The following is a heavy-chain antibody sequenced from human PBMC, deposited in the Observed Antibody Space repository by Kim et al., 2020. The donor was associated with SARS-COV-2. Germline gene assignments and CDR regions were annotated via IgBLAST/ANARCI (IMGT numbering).Heavy chain of an antibody. V-gene: IGHV3-53*01. J-gene: IGHJ4*02. Sequence: GGSLRLSCAASGFTVSDNYMSWVRQAPGKGLEWVSVLYRGGNTYYSDSVKGRFTFSRDNSKNTPYLQMNSLKTEDTAVYLCARRNTHNWSHDYWGQGTLVTVSS. CDR1: GFTVSDNY. CDR3: ARRNTHNWSHDY. D-gene: IGHD1-1*01. CDR2: LYRGGNT.